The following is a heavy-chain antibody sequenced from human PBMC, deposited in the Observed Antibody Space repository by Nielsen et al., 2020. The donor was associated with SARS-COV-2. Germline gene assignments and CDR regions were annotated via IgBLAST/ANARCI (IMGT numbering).Heavy chain of an antibody. CDR3: ARHTYYYGSGK. Sequence: SETLSLTCAVYGGSFSSYYWGWIRQPPGKGLEWIGSIYYSGSTYYNPSLKSRVTISVDTSKNQFSLKLSSVTAADTAVYYCARHTYYYGSGKWGQGTLVTVSS. CDR1: GGSFSSYY. D-gene: IGHD3-10*01. V-gene: IGHV4-39*01. J-gene: IGHJ4*02. CDR2: IYYSGST.